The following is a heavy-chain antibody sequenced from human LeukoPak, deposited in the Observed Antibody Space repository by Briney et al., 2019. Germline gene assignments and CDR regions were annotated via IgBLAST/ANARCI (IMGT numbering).Heavy chain of an antibody. CDR2: ISGSGDST. J-gene: IGHJ4*01. D-gene: IGHD2-15*01. V-gene: IGHV3-23*01. CDR3: AKIGGTFDY. CDR1: GFTFSSYA. Sequence: GGSLRLSCAASGFTFSSYAMNWVRQAPGKGLQWVSTISGSGDSTYYADSVKGRFTISRDNSKNTLYLQMNSLTAEDRAVYYCAKIGGTFDYWGQGTLVTVSS.